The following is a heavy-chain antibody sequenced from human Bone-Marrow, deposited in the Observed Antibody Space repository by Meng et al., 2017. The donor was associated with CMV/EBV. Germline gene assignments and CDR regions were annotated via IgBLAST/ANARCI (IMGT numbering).Heavy chain of an antibody. V-gene: IGHV3-11*01. J-gene: IGHJ4*02. D-gene: IGHD3-3*01. CDR2: ISSSGSTI. Sequence: SGFTFSDYYMSWIRQAPGKGLEWVSYISSSGSTIYYADSVKGRFTISRDNAKNSLYLQMNSLRAEDTAVYYCARVGAIFGVVPYYFDYWGQGTLVTVPQ. CDR1: GFTFSDYY. CDR3: ARVGAIFGVVPYYFDY.